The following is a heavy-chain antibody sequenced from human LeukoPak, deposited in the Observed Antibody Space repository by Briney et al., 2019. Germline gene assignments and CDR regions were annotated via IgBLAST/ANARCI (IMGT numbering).Heavy chain of an antibody. V-gene: IGHV3-23*01. Sequence: PGGSLRLSCAASGFTFSSYAMSWVRQAPGKGLEWVSGISGGGGSTHYADSVKGRFTISRDNFKNTLYLQMNSLRAEDTAVYYCAKDWDSSGYYDYWGQGTLVTVSS. J-gene: IGHJ4*02. D-gene: IGHD3-22*01. CDR1: GFTFSSYA. CDR3: AKDWDSSGYYDY. CDR2: ISGGGGST.